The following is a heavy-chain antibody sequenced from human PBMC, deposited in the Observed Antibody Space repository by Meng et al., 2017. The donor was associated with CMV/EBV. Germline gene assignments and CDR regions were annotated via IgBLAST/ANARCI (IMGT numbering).Heavy chain of an antibody. CDR2: ISSSSSTI. V-gene: IGHV3-48*04. Sequence: GGSLRLSCAASGFTFSSYSMNWVRQAPGKGLEWVSYISSSSSTIYYADSVKGRFTISRDNSKNSLYLQMNSLRTEDTALYYCAKARGTSLISAFDIWGQGTMVTVSS. CDR1: GFTFSSYS. J-gene: IGHJ3*02. D-gene: IGHD1-26*01. CDR3: AKARGTSLISAFDI.